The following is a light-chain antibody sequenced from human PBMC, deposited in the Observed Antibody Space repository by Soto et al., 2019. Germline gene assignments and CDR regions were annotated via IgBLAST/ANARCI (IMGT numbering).Light chain of an antibody. Sequence: VLTQPPSASGTPGQRVTLSCSGSSSNIGSNTVNWYQQLPGTAPKLLIYSNNQRPSGVPDRFSGSKSGTSASLAISGLQSEDEADYYCAAWDDSLNGFWVFGGGTKLTVL. V-gene: IGLV1-44*01. CDR3: AAWDDSLNGFWV. CDR2: SNN. CDR1: SSNIGSNT. J-gene: IGLJ3*02.